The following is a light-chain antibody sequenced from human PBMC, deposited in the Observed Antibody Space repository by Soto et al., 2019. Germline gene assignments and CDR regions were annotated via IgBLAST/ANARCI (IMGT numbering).Light chain of an antibody. V-gene: IGKV3-20*01. CDR1: QSVSNNY. CDR3: QQYGSSPRT. Sequence: EIVLTQSPGTLSLSPGERATLSCRASQSVSNNYLAWYQQKPGQAPSLLIYGASNRATGIPDRFSGSGSGTDFTLTITRLEPEDFAVYYCQQYGSSPRTFGQGTLLEVK. J-gene: IGKJ5*01. CDR2: GAS.